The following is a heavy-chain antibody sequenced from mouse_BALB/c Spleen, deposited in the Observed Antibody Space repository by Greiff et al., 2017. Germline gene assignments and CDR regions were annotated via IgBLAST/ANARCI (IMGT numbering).Heavy chain of an antibody. Sequence: VQLQQPGAELVKPGASVKLSCKASGYTFTSYWMHWVKQRPGQGLEWIGEINPSNGRTNYNEKFKSKATLTVDKSSSTAYMQLSSLTSEDSAVYDCARELGLRPAWFAYWGQGTLVTVSA. CDR1: GYTFTSYW. V-gene: IGHV1S81*02. CDR3: ARELGLRPAWFAY. CDR2: INPSNGRT. D-gene: IGHD3-1*01. J-gene: IGHJ3*01.